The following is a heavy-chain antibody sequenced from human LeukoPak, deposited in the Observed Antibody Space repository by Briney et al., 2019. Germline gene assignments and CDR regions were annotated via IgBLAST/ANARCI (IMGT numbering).Heavy chain of an antibody. CDR3: AKDDEAIDVLRGFFDI. CDR2: ISGSGGRT. Sequence: GGSLRLSCAASGFTFSSYAMSWVRQAPGKGLEWVSAISGSGGRTYYADSVKGRFTISRDNSKNTLYLQMNGLRAEDTAVYYCAKDDEAIDVLRGFFDIWGQGTMVTVSS. J-gene: IGHJ3*02. V-gene: IGHV3-23*01. D-gene: IGHD2-21*01. CDR1: GFTFSSYA.